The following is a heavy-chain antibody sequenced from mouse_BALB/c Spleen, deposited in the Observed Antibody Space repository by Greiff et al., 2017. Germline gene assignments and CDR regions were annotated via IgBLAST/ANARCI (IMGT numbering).Heavy chain of an antibody. CDR1: GYTFTSYT. CDR3: ARAGLNYRCDWFAY. V-gene: IGHV1-4*02. Sequence: QVQLKESAAELARPGASVKMSCKASGYTFTSYTMHWVKQRPGQGLEWIGYINPSSGYTEYNQKFKDKTTLTADKSSSTAYMQLSSLTSEDSAVYYCARAGLNYRCDWFAYWGQGTLVTVSA. J-gene: IGHJ3*01. D-gene: IGHD2-14*01. CDR2: INPSSGYT.